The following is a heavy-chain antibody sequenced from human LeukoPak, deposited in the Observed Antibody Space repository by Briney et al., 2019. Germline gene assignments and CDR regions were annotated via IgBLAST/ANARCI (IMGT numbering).Heavy chain of an antibody. CDR2: ISNSGNTI. Sequence: PGGSLRLSCAASGFTFSDYHMSWIRQAPGKGLEWVSYISNSGNTIYYVDSVKGRFTISRDNAKNFLYLQMSSLRAEDTAVYYCATPLSIGGYWGQGTLVTVSS. CDR3: ATPLSIGGY. J-gene: IGHJ4*02. D-gene: IGHD3-10*01. CDR1: GFTFSDYH. V-gene: IGHV3-11*04.